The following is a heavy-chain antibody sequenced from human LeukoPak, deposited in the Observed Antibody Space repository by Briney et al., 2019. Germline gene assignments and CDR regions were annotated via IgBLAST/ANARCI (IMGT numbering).Heavy chain of an antibody. Sequence: GSLRLSCAASGFTVSSNYMSWVRQAPGKGLEWIGEIYHSGSINYNPSLKGRVTISVDKSKNQFSLKLSSVTAADTAVYYCARGEFDGGVYFDYWGQGTLVTVSS. CDR1: GFTVSSNY. J-gene: IGHJ4*02. V-gene: IGHV4-4*02. D-gene: IGHD3-16*01. CDR2: IYHSGSI. CDR3: ARGEFDGGVYFDY.